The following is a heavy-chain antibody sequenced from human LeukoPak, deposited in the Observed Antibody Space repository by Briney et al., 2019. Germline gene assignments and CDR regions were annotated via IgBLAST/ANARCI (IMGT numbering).Heavy chain of an antibody. J-gene: IGHJ4*02. Sequence: SETLSLTCTVSGGSISSYYWSWIRQPPGKGLEWIGYIYYSGSTNYNPSLKSRVTISVDTSKNQFSLKLSSVTAADTAVYCCARASRVVAHLTYWGQGTLVTVSS. CDR3: ARASRVVAHLTY. CDR1: GGSISSYY. CDR2: IYYSGST. D-gene: IGHD2-15*01. V-gene: IGHV4-59*01.